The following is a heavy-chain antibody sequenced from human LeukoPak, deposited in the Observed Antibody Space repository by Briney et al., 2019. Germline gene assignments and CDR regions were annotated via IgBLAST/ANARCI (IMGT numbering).Heavy chain of an antibody. V-gene: IGHV5-10-1*01. J-gene: IGHJ6*04. CDR3: ARHGPYGSGSYYDYGMDV. D-gene: IGHD3-10*01. CDR1: GTSFTSYW. CDR2: IDPSDSYT. Sequence: GESLKISCKGSGTSFTSYWISWVRQMPGKGLEWMGRIDPSDSYTNYSPSFQGHVTISADKSISTAYLQWSSLKASDTAMYYCARHGPYGSGSYYDYGMDVWGKGTTVTVSS.